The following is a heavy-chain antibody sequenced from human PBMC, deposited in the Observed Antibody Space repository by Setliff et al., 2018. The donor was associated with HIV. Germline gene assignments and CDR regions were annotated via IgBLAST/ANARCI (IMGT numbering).Heavy chain of an antibody. Sequence: PSETLSLTCTVSGGSISSSSYYWGWIRQPPGKGLEWIGSIYYSGSTYYNPSLKSRLTISIDTSKNQFSLKLRSVTAADTAVYYCARDLGGPRNFDNWGQGTLVTVSS. CDR3: ARDLGGPRNFDN. V-gene: IGHV4-39*07. J-gene: IGHJ4*02. D-gene: IGHD2-15*01. CDR1: GGSISSSSYY. CDR2: IYYSGST.